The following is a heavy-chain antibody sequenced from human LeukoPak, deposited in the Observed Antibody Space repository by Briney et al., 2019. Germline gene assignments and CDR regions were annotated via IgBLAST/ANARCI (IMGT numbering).Heavy chain of an antibody. CDR2: INPNSGGT. Sequence: ASVKVSCKASGYTFTGYYMHWVRQAPGQGLEWMGWINPNSGGTNYAQKFQGRVTMTRDTSISTAYMELSRLRSDDTAVYYCARRESSSFDAFDIWGQGTMVTVSS. V-gene: IGHV1-2*02. D-gene: IGHD6-13*01. CDR3: ARRESSSFDAFDI. J-gene: IGHJ3*02. CDR1: GYTFTGYY.